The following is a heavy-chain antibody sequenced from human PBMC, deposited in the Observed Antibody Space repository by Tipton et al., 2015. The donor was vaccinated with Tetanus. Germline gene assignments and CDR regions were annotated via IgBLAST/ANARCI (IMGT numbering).Heavy chain of an antibody. V-gene: IGHV5-51*01. J-gene: IGHJ4*02. CDR3: AGLSCSRSAYYRGSAYYFDY. CDR2: IYPGDSSV. D-gene: IGHD2-2*01. Sequence: VQLVQSGAEVKKPGESLNISCKASGYNFATFWIGWVRQKPGKGLEWMGIIYPGDSSVRYSPTFQGQVTISADRSTTTAYLQWNSLRASDTAMYYCAGLSCSRSAYYRGSAYYFDYWGQGTLVTVSS. CDR1: GYNFATFW.